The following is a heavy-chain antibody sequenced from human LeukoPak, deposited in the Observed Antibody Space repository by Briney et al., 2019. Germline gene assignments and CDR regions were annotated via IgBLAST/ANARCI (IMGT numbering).Heavy chain of an antibody. D-gene: IGHD5-18*01. CDR1: GFTFDDYA. CDR3: AKDIAGGYSYGLGFDY. V-gene: IGHV3-9*01. Sequence: PGRSLRLSCAASGFTFDDYAMHWVRQAQGKGLEWVSGISWNSGSIGYADSVKGRFTISRDNAKNSLYLQMNSLRAEDTALYYCAKDIAGGYSYGLGFDYWGQGTLVTVSS. CDR2: ISWNSGSI. J-gene: IGHJ4*02.